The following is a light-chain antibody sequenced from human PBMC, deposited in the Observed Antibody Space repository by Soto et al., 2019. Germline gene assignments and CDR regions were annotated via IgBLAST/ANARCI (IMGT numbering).Light chain of an antibody. Sequence: QLVLTQPPSASGTPGQRVTISCSGGSSNLGRNTVTWYQQLPGTAPKLLIFSSSQRPSGVPDRFSGSKSGTSASLAISGLRSEDEADYYCASWDDSLSGWVFGGGTKLTVL. CDR1: SSNLGRNT. CDR3: ASWDDSLSGWV. V-gene: IGLV1-44*01. CDR2: SSS. J-gene: IGLJ3*02.